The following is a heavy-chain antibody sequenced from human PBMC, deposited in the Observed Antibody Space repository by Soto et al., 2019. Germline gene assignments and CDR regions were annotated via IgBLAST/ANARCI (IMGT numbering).Heavy chain of an antibody. CDR1: GGSFSGYY. CDR3: ARGLPSIRKPFDY. CDR2: INHSGST. V-gene: IGHV4-34*01. J-gene: IGHJ4*02. Sequence: QVQLQQWGAGLLKPSETLSLTCAVYGGSFSGYYWSWIRQPPGKGLEWIGEINHSGSTNYNPSLKSRVXXSXDXXKNQFYMKLSSVTAADTAVYYCARGLPSIRKPFDYWGQGTLVTVSS. D-gene: IGHD4-17*01.